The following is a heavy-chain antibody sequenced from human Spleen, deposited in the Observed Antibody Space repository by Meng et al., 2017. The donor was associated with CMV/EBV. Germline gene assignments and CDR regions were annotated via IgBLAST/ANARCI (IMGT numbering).Heavy chain of an antibody. D-gene: IGHD2-15*01. V-gene: IGHV3-23*03. CDR3: AKDRRHCSGGSCYPWDFDL. CDR2: SYSGGGST. J-gene: IGHJ2*01. CDR1: TFSSYA. Sequence: TFSSYAMSWVRQAPGKGLEWVSVSYSGGGSTYYADSVKGRFTISRDNSKNTVYLQMNSLRAEDTAVYYCAKDRRHCSGGSCYPWDFDLWGRGTLVTVSS.